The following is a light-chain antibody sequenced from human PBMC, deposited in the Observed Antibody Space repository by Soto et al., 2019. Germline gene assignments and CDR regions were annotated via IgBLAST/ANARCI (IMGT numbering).Light chain of an antibody. Sequence: DIQMTQSPSSLSASVGDRVTITCRASQSISSYLNWYQQKPGKAPKLLIYAASSLQSGVPSRLSGSGSGTDFTLTISSLQPEDFATYYCQQSYSTPRTFGQGTKWISN. J-gene: IGKJ1*01. V-gene: IGKV1-39*01. CDR1: QSISSY. CDR3: QQSYSTPRT. CDR2: AAS.